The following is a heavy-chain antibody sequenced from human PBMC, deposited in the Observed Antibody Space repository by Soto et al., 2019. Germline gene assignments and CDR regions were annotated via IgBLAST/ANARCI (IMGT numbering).Heavy chain of an antibody. CDR2: ISGSGGST. CDR3: AKDSCSGGSCYGYFDY. J-gene: IGHJ4*02. D-gene: IGHD2-15*01. V-gene: IGHV3-23*01. Sequence: PGGSLRLSCAASGFTFSSYAMSWVRQAPGKGLEWVSAISGSGGSTYYADSLKGRFTISRDNSKNTLYLQMNSLRAEDTAVYYCAKDSCSGGSCYGYFDYWGQGTLVTVSS. CDR1: GFTFSSYA.